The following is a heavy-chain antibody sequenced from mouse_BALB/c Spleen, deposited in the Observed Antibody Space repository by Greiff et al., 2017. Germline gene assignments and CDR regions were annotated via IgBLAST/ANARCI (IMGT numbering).Heavy chain of an antibody. V-gene: IGHV1-87*01. J-gene: IGHJ4*01. Sequence: VKLMESGAELARPGASVKLSCTASGYTFTSYWMQWVKQRPGQGLEWIGAIYPGDGDTRYTQKFKGKATLTADKSSSTAYMQLSSLASEDSAVYYCARLGTTVVAYYAMDYWGQGTSVTVSS. CDR3: ARLGTTVVAYYAMDY. D-gene: IGHD1-1*01. CDR1: GYTFTSYW. CDR2: IYPGDGDT.